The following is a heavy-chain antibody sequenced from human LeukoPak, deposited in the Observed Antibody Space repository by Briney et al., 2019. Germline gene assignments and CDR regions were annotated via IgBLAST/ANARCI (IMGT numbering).Heavy chain of an antibody. V-gene: IGHV3-48*02. CDR3: ARERVIAAAGDGFDS. J-gene: IGHJ4*02. D-gene: IGHD2-21*01. CDR1: GFTFNSYR. Sequence: GGSLRLSCAASGFTFNSYRMNWVRQAPGKGLEWVSYISSSSTTIFYADSVKGRFTISRDNAKNSLFLQMNGLRDEDTALYYCARERVIAAAGDGFDSWGQGTLVTVSS. CDR2: ISSSSTTI.